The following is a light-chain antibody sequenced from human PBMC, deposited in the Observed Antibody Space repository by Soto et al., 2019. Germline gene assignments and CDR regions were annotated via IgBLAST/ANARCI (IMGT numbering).Light chain of an antibody. CDR1: SSNIAGNT. J-gene: IGLJ7*01. Sequence: QLVLTQPTSLSGTPGQRVTISCAGSSSNIAGNTVHWYQHLPGTAPKLLIYINDQRPSGVPGRFSASTSGTSASLAISGLQSDDEADYYCATWDDDLNAAVFGGGTQLTVL. V-gene: IGLV1-44*01. CDR3: ATWDDDLNAAV. CDR2: IND.